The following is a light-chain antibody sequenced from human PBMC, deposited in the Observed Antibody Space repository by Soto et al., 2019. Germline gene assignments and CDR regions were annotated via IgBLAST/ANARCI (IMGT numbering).Light chain of an antibody. Sequence: EIVMRQSPATLSVSPGERATLSCRASQSVSSNLAWHQQKPGQAPRLLIYSASTRATGTPARFSGSRSGTEFTLTISSLQSEDFAFYYCQQYHNWPPAFGQGTKVDIK. J-gene: IGKJ1*01. CDR3: QQYHNWPPA. V-gene: IGKV3-15*01. CDR2: SAS. CDR1: QSVSSN.